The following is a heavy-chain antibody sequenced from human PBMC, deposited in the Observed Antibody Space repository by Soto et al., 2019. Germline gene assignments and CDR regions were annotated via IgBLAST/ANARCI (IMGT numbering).Heavy chain of an antibody. V-gene: IGHV4-4*02. Sequence: PSETLSLTCNVSGGSISSSNWWSWVRQPPGKGLEWVGEIYHSGSTNYNPSLKSRVTISVDKSKNQFSLKLSSVTAADTAVYYCPSGGDFWSGYYPYYYGMDVWGQGTTVTVSS. D-gene: IGHD3-3*01. CDR3: PSGGDFWSGYYPYYYGMDV. J-gene: IGHJ6*02. CDR2: IYHSGST. CDR1: GGSISSSNW.